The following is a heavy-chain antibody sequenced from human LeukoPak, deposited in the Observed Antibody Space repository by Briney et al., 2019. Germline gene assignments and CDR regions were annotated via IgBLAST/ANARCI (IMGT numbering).Heavy chain of an antibody. Sequence: SVKVSCKASVGTFSSYAISWVRQAPGQGLEWMGGIIPIFGTANYAQKFQGRVTITADESTSTAYMELSSLRSEDTAVYYCAREQAVAGTFAFDIWGQGTMVTVSS. V-gene: IGHV1-69*13. CDR2: IIPIFGTA. J-gene: IGHJ3*02. CDR1: VGTFSSYA. D-gene: IGHD6-19*01. CDR3: AREQAVAGTFAFDI.